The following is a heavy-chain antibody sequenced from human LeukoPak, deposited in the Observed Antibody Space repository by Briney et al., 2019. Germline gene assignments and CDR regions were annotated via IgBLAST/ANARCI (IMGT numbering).Heavy chain of an antibody. V-gene: IGHV3-13*01. CDR3: ARGKRYSSSWFYNRFDP. CDR1: GFTFSSYD. CDR2: IGTTGDT. D-gene: IGHD6-13*01. Sequence: GGSLRLSCEVSGFTFSSYDMHWVRQTTGKGLKWVSGIGTTGDTHYPDSVKGRFTVSRENAKNSLYLQMNSLRAGDTAVYYCARGKRYSSSWFYNRFDPWGQGTLATVSS. J-gene: IGHJ5*02.